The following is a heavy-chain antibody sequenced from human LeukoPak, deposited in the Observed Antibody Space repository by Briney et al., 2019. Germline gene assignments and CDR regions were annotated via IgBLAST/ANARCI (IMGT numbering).Heavy chain of an antibody. CDR3: ARGLASGYPPIPFDY. CDR1: GGTISNYY. J-gene: IGHJ4*02. CDR2: IYYSGST. D-gene: IGHD3-3*01. Sequence: PSETLSLTCTVSGGTISNYYWSWIRQPPGKGLEWIGYIYYSGSTNYNPSLKSRVTISVDTSKNQFSLSLDSVTAADTAVYYCARGLASGYPPIPFDYWGQGTLVTVSS. V-gene: IGHV4-59*12.